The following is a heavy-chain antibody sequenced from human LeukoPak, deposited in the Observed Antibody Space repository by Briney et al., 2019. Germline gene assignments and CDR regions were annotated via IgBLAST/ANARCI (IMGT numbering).Heavy chain of an antibody. CDR3: ARGGDYYGSGTYYTYYYYMDV. Sequence: ASVKVSCKASGYTFTGYYIHWVRQAPGQGLEWMGWIHPNTGGTNYAQRFQGRVTMTRDTSMSTAYMELRGLTSDDTAVYYCARGGDYYGSGTYYTYYYYMDVWGKGTTVTISS. J-gene: IGHJ6*03. CDR2: IHPNTGGT. CDR1: GYTFTGYY. V-gene: IGHV1-2*02. D-gene: IGHD3-10*01.